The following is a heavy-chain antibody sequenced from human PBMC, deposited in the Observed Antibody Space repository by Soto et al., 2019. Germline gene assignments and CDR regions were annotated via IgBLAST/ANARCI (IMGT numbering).Heavy chain of an antibody. CDR2: INPSGGST. V-gene: IGHV1-46*01. J-gene: IGHJ4*02. Sequence: ASVKVSCKASGYTFTSYYMHWARQAPGQGLEWMGIINPSGGSTSYAQKFQGRVTMTRDTSTSTVYMELSSLRSEDTAVYYCARDGNIAARPYHFDYWGQGTLVTVSS. D-gene: IGHD6-6*01. CDR3: ARDGNIAARPYHFDY. CDR1: GYTFTSYY.